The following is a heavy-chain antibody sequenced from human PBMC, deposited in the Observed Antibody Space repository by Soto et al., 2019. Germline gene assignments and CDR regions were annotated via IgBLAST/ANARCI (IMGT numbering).Heavy chain of an antibody. CDR3: TREYTSSRYFDY. Sequence: GSLRLSCAASGFTFSGLWMYWVRQTPGKGLVWVSRISSDGSSASYADSVKGRFTISRDNAKNTLYVQMNSLTAEDTAVYHCTREYTSSRYFDYWGQGALVTVS. CDR1: GFTFSGLW. V-gene: IGHV3-74*01. J-gene: IGHJ4*02. CDR2: ISSDGSSA. D-gene: IGHD6-13*01.